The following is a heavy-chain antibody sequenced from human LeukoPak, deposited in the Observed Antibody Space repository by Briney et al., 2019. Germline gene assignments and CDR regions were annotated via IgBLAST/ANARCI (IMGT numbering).Heavy chain of an antibody. CDR2: MSPSSGNS. V-gene: IGHV1-8*02. J-gene: IGHJ6*02. CDR1: GYTFTTYD. Sequence: ASVTVSCKASGYTFTTYDINWVRHAPGQGLEWLGWMSPSSGNSGYAQRFQDRVTMTRDITDSTAYMELRSLRSNDTAVYFCTRGYYHYGLDVWGQGTTVTVSS. CDR3: TRGYYHYGLDV.